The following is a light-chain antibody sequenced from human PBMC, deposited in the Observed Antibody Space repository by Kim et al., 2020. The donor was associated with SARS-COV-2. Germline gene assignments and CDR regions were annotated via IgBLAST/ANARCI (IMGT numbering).Light chain of an antibody. J-gene: IGLJ1*01. V-gene: IGLV3-21*04. CDR2: YDS. Sequence: APGKTARITCGGKNIGSKSVHWYQQKPGQAPVLVIYYDSDRPSGIPERFSGSNSGNMATLTISRVEAGDEADYYCQVWDSNSDQYVFGTGTKVTVL. CDR1: NIGSKS. CDR3: QVWDSNSDQYV.